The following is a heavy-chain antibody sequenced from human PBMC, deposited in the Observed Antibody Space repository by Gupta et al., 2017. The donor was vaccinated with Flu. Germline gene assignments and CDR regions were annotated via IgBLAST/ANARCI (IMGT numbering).Heavy chain of an antibody. J-gene: IGHJ1*01. CDR1: GFTFSAFG. D-gene: IGHD2-21*01. Sequence: EVQLLESGGDLAQPGGSLRLSCAASGFTFSAFGMRWVRQAPGKGLEWVSTISGGTTYYADSVKGRFTISRDTSKNTLFLKMNSLRAEDTAVYYCVKDAGYGEYAVWGQGTLVTVSS. CDR3: VKDAGYGEYAV. V-gene: IGHV3-23*01. CDR2: ISGGTT.